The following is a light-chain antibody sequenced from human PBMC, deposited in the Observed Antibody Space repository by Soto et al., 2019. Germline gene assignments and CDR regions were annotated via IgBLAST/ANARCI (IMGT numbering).Light chain of an antibody. Sequence: DIQMTPSPSSLSASVGDRVTITCRASQSISSYLNWYQQKPGKAPKLLIYAASSLQSWGPSRFSGSGSGTDFTLTISRRQPEDFATDYCQQSYSTPLTFGGGTKVEIK. CDR1: QSISSY. V-gene: IGKV1-39*01. CDR3: QQSYSTPLT. CDR2: AAS. J-gene: IGKJ4*01.